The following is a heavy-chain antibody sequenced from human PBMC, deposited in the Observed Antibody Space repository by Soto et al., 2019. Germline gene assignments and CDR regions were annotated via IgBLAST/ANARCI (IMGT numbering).Heavy chain of an antibody. V-gene: IGHV4-39*01. J-gene: IGHJ4*02. CDR1: GGSISSGSYY. CDR2: IYYSGNT. D-gene: IGHD3-22*01. CDR3: ARSRHYYDSSTYNFDY. Sequence: QLQLQESGPGLVKSSETLSLTCTVSGGSISSGSYYWAWIRQPPGKGLEWIGSIYYSGNTYYKPSLKSRLTIYVDTPNNQFSLRMSSVTAADTAVYFCARSRHYYDSSTYNFDYWGQGTLVTVSS.